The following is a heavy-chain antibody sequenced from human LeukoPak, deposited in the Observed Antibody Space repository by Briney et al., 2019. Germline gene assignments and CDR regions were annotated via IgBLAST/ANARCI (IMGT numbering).Heavy chain of an antibody. Sequence: QPSETLCLTCTVSGGSISSYYWSWVRQPPGKGLEWIGYVSYSGSTDYNPSLKSRVIISIDTSKNQFSLRLSSVTAADTAVYYCARENDRYGRIDYWGQGTQVTVSS. V-gene: IGHV4-59*12. CDR1: GGSISSYY. CDR3: ARENDRYGRIDY. D-gene: IGHD5-18*01. CDR2: VSYSGST. J-gene: IGHJ4*02.